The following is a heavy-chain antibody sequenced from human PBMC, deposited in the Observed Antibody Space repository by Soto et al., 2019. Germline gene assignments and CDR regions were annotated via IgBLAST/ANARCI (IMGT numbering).Heavy chain of an antibody. D-gene: IGHD2-2*01. CDR2: ISSSGSTI. V-gene: IGHV3-11*01. CDR1: GFTFSDYY. CDR3: ARERVEELVLVPAGEFDP. J-gene: IGHJ5*02. Sequence: PGGSLRLSCAASGFTFSDYYMSWIRQAPGKGLEWVSYISSSGSTIYYADSVKGRFTISRDNAKNSLYLQMNSLRAEDTAVYYCARERVEELVLVPAGEFDPQGQKTLVTVSS.